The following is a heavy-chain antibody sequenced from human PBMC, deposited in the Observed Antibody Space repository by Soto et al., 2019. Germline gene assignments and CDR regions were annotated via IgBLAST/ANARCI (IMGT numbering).Heavy chain of an antibody. J-gene: IGHJ2*01. CDR3: ARTVAWDYGDYVYWYFDL. CDR2: MNPYCGNT. V-gene: IGHV1-8*01. D-gene: IGHD4-17*01. CDR1: GYTFTSYD. Sequence: ASVKVSGKASGYTFTSYDINWVRQATAQGREWMGWMNPYCGNTGNAQKFQGRVTMTRNTSISTAYMELSSLRSEDTAVYYCARTVAWDYGDYVYWYFDLWGRGTLVTVSS.